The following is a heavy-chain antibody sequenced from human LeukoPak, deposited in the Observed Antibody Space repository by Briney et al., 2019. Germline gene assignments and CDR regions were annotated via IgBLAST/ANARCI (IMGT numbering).Heavy chain of an antibody. V-gene: IGHV3-7*01. CDR1: GFTFSGYW. J-gene: IGHJ4*02. CDR2: IEQDGSEK. CDR3: ASDYYDGSGSIDY. Sequence: SGGSLRLSCAASGFTFSGYWMSWVRQAPGKGLEWVANIEQDGSEKYYVDSVKGRFSISRDNAKNSLYLQMNSLRAEDTAVYYCASDYYDGSGSIDYWGQGTLVTVSS. D-gene: IGHD3-22*01.